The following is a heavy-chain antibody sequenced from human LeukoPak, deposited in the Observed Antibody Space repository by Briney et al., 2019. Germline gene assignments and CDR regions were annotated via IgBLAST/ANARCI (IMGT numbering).Heavy chain of an antibody. CDR3: ARGGRNDFWSGSRHFDY. CDR1: GYIFTSYG. V-gene: IGHV1-18*01. Sequence: GASVKVSCKASGYIFTSYGISWVRQAPGQGLEWMGWISAYNGNTNYAQKLQGRVTMTTDTSTSTAYMELRSLRSDDTAVYYCARGGRNDFWSGSRHFDYWGQGTLVTVSS. CDR2: ISAYNGNT. D-gene: IGHD3-3*01. J-gene: IGHJ4*02.